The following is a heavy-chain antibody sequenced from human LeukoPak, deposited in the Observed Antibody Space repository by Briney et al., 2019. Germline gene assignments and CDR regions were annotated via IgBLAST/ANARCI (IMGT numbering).Heavy chain of an antibody. V-gene: IGHV3-21*01. CDR3: AREKSDILTGYCDY. J-gene: IGHJ4*02. Sequence: GGSLRPSCAASGFTFSSYSMNWVRQAPGKGLEWVTSISSSSSYIYYADSVKGRFTISRDNAKNSLYLQMNSLRAEDTAVYYCAREKSDILTGYCDYWGQGTLVTVSS. D-gene: IGHD3-9*01. CDR1: GFTFSSYS. CDR2: ISSSSSYI.